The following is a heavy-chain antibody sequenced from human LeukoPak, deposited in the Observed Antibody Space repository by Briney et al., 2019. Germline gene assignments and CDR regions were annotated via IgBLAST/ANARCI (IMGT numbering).Heavy chain of an antibody. D-gene: IGHD3-22*01. CDR2: ISAYNGNP. J-gene: IGHJ4*02. V-gene: IGHV1-18*01. Sequence: ASVKVSCKASGYTFTDYGISWVRQAPGQGVEWMGWISAYNGNPTYAQKLQGRVTMTTDTSPSTAYMELRSLTSDDTAVFFCARAGQGYYYDTSAYYYDYWGQGTLVTVSS. CDR3: ARAGQGYYYDTSAYYYDY. CDR1: GYTFTDYG.